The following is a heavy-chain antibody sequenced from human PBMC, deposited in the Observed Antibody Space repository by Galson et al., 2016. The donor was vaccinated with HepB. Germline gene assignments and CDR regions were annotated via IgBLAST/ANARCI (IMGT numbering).Heavy chain of an antibody. CDR3: ARSSWAGRVGFDY. V-gene: IGHV4-59*12. Sequence: SETLSLTCTVSGGSISNYFWNWIRQPPGKGLEWIGYIYYSGSTNYNPSLESRVPLSVDTSKNQFSLKLSSVTSADTAVYYCARSSWAGRVGFDYWGQGTLVTVSS. CDR2: IYYSGST. J-gene: IGHJ4*02. CDR1: GGSISNYF. D-gene: IGHD1-26*01.